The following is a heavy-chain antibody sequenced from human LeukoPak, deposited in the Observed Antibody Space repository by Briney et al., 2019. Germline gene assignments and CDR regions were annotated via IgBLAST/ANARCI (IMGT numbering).Heavy chain of an antibody. V-gene: IGHV4-39*07. Sequence: SETLSLTCTVSGGSISSSSYYWGWIRQPPGKGLEWIGSIYYSGSTYYNPSLKSRVTISVDTSKNQFSLKLSSVTAADTAVYYCASRIDSSSWSFEYWGQGTLVTVSS. J-gene: IGHJ4*02. CDR2: IYYSGST. CDR1: GGSISSSSYY. D-gene: IGHD6-13*01. CDR3: ASRIDSSSWSFEY.